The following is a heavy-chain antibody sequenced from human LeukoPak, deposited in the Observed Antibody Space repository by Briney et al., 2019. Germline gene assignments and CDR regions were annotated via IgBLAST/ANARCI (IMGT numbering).Heavy chain of an antibody. D-gene: IGHD6-6*01. CDR3: AKDKEQLENYFDY. V-gene: IGHV3-23*01. CDR1: GLTFSSYA. CDR2: ISGSGGST. J-gene: IGHJ4*02. Sequence: PGGSLRLSCAASGLTFSSYAMSWVRQAPGKGLEWVSAISGSGGSTYYADSVKGRFTISRDNSKNTLYLQMNSLRAEDTAVYYCAKDKEQLENYFDYWGQGTLVTVSS.